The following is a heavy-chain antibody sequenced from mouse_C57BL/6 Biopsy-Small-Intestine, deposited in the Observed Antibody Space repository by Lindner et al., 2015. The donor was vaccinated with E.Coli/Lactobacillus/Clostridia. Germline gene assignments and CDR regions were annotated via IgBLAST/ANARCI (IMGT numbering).Heavy chain of an antibody. CDR1: GYAFSSYW. Sequence: VQLQESGAELVKPGASVKISCKASGYAFSSYWMNWVKQRPGKGLEWIGRIYPGDGDTNHNGKFKGKATLTADKSSSTAYMQLSSLTSEDSAVYFCARSGTMITPYAMDYWGQGTSVTVSS. CDR3: ARSGTMITPYAMDY. V-gene: IGHV1-80*01. J-gene: IGHJ4*01. D-gene: IGHD2-4*01. CDR2: IYPGDGDT.